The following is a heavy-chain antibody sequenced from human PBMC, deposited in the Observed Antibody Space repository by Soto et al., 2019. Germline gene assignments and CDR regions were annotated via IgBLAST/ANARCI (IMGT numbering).Heavy chain of an antibody. D-gene: IGHD3-3*01. J-gene: IGHJ5*02. CDR2: ISGSGGST. V-gene: IGHV3-23*01. CDR3: AKDPMYDFWSDWFDP. Sequence: LRLSCAASGFTFSSYAMSWVRQAPGKGLEWVSAISGSGGSTYYADSVKGRFTISRDNSKNTLYLQMNSLRAEDTAVYYCAKDPMYDFWSDWFDPWGQGTLVTVSS. CDR1: GFTFSSYA.